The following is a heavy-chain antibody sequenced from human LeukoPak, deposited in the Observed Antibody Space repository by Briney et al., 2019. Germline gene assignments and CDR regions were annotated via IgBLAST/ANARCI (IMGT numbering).Heavy chain of an antibody. Sequence: ASVKVSCKASGYTFTGYYMHWVRQAPGQGLEWMGWINPNSGGTNYAQKFQGRVTMTRDTSISTAYMELSRLRSDDTAVYYCARDSGSCSWYNWFDPWGQGTLVTVSS. V-gene: IGHV1-2*02. D-gene: IGHD1-26*01. CDR1: GYTFTGYY. J-gene: IGHJ5*02. CDR3: ARDSGSCSWYNWFDP. CDR2: INPNSGGT.